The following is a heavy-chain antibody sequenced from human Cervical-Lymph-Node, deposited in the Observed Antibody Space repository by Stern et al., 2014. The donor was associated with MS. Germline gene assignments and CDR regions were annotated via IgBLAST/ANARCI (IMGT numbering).Heavy chain of an antibody. CDR3: ARGPRYCSSTSCYGRDFDY. D-gene: IGHD2-2*01. CDR1: GYTFTGYY. V-gene: IGHV1-2*04. J-gene: IGHJ4*02. CDR2: INPNSGGT. Sequence: VQLVESEAEVKKPGASVKVSCKASGYTFTGYYMHWVRQAPGQGLEWLGWINPNSGGTNYAQKFQGWVTMTRDTSISTAYMELSRLRSDDTAVYYCARGPRYCSSTSCYGRDFDYWGQGTLVTVSS.